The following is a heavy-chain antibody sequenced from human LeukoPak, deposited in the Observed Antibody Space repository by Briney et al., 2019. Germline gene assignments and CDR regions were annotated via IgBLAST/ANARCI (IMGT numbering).Heavy chain of an antibody. CDR2: VSFGSSYI. Sequence: GGSLRLSCAASGFTFKDYTMNWVRQSPGKGLQWVSYVSFGSSYISYADSLKGRFTISRDDAKSSVYLEMTSLRTDDTAVYYCARASTEYAVTDGFDTWGPGALVTVSS. V-gene: IGHV3-21*06. CDR1: GFTFKDYT. CDR3: ARASTEYAVTDGFDT. J-gene: IGHJ5*02. D-gene: IGHD4-17*01.